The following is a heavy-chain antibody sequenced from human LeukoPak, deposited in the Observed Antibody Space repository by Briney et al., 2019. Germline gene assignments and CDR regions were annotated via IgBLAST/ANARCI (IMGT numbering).Heavy chain of an antibody. CDR3: ARESESWVAGMSY. Sequence: GGSLRLSCAASGFTFSSYSMNWVRQAPGKGLEWVSSISSSSSYIYYADSVKGRFTISRDNAKNSLYLQMNSLRAEDTAVYYCARESESWVAGMSYWGQGTLVTVSS. CDR1: GFTFSSYS. V-gene: IGHV3-21*01. D-gene: IGHD6-19*01. CDR2: ISSSSSYI. J-gene: IGHJ4*02.